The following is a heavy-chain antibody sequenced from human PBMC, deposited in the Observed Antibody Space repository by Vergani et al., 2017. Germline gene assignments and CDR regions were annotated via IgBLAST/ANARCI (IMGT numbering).Heavy chain of an antibody. CDR1: GDSVISTDYH. D-gene: IGHD2-15*01. CDR2: MDYSGST. V-gene: IGHV4-39*01. Sequence: QVQLQESGPGLVKPSETLSLTCTVSGDSVISTDYHWGWIRQPPGTGLDWIGSMDYSGSTSYNPSLESRISISFETPKNQFSLRLTSVTAADTAVYYCASKRGACRAAYCHSYDFWGPGTLVGVSS. CDR3: ASKRGACRAAYCHSYDF. J-gene: IGHJ4*02.